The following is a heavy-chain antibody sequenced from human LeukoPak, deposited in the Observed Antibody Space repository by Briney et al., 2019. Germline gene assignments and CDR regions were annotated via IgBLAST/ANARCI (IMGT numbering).Heavy chain of an antibody. CDR1: GFTFSRYG. J-gene: IGHJ4*02. Sequence: PAGSLRLSCAASGFTFSRYGMHRVRQAPGQGLEWVAAIWYDGSAKYYADPVKGRFTASRDSPKNMMYLQMNSLRAEDTAVYYCARGVGLVLRGDVFDNWGQGTLVTVSS. CDR2: IWYDGSAK. V-gene: IGHV3-33*01. CDR3: ARGVGLVLRGDVFDN. D-gene: IGHD2-21*02.